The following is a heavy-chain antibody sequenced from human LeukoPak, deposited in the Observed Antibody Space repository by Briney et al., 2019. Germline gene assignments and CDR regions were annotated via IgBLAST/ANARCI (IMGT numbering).Heavy chain of an antibody. CDR3: ARLFCSRTSCSARSYYYYGMDV. D-gene: IGHD2-2*01. CDR1: GFTFSSYS. CDR2: ISSSSSYI. Sequence: GGSLRLSCAASGFTFSSYSMNWVRQAPGKGLEWVSSISSSSSYIYYADSVKGRFTISRDNAKNSLYLQMNSLRAEDTAVYYCARLFCSRTSCSARSYYYYGMDVWGQGTTVTVSS. J-gene: IGHJ6*02. V-gene: IGHV3-21*01.